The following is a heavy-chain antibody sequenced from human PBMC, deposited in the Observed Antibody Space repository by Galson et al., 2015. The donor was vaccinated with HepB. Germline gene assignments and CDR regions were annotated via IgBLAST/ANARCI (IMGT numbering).Heavy chain of an antibody. CDR2: ISYDGGNK. J-gene: IGHJ3*02. CDR3: AKIKYSGSYYDAFDM. V-gene: IGHV3-30*18. CDR1: GFTFSGYG. Sequence: SLRLSCAASGFTFSGYGMHWVRQAPGKGLEWVALISYDGGNKYYADSVKGRFTISRDSSKNTLYLQMNSLRAEDTAVYYCAKIKYSGSYYDAFDMWGQGTMITVSS. D-gene: IGHD1-26*01.